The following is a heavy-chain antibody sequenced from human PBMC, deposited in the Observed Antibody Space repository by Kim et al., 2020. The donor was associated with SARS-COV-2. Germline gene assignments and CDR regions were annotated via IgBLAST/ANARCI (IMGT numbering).Heavy chain of an antibody. J-gene: IGHJ6*02. V-gene: IGHV3-33*01. CDR2: IWYDGSNK. CDR1: GFTFSSYG. CDR3: AREFYGSGSCSLDYYYGMDV. D-gene: IGHD3-10*01. Sequence: GGSLRLSCAASGFTFSSYGMHWVRQAPGKGLEWVAVIWYDGSNKYYADSVKGRFTISRDNSKNTLYLQMNSLRAEDTAVYYCAREFYGSGSCSLDYYYGMDVWGQGTTVTVSS.